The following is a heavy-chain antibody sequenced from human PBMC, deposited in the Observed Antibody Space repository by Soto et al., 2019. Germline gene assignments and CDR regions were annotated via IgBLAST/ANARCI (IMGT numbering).Heavy chain of an antibody. CDR2: ISSSGNS. CDR1: GDSISSGTHY. V-gene: IGHV4-31*03. CDR3: VWRLKSIFNYFDS. D-gene: IGHD2-21*01. J-gene: IGHJ4*02. Sequence: PSETLSLTCTVSGDSISSGTHYWNWIRQHPGKGLEWIGYISSSGNSYYSPSLKSRVFMSVDTSKNLFSLKLSPVTAADTAIYYCVWRLKSIFNYFDSWGQGTQVTVSS.